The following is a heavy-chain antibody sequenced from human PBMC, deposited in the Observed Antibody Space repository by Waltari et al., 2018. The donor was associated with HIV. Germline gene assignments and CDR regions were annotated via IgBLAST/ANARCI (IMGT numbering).Heavy chain of an antibody. CDR3: ARGIVPAAFVNWFDP. CDR2: IMPGDSDT. Sequence: EVQLVQSGAEVKKPGESLKISCKGSGYSFTSYWIGWVRQMPGKGLEWIGIIMPGDSDTRYSPSFQGQVTIAADKSISTAYLQWSSLKASDTAMYYCARGIVPAAFVNWFDPWGQGTLVTVSS. J-gene: IGHJ5*02. D-gene: IGHD2-2*01. CDR1: GYSFTSYW. V-gene: IGHV5-51*01.